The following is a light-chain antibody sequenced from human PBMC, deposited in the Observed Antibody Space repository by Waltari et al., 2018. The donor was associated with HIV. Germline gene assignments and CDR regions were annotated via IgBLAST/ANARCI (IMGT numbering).Light chain of an antibody. J-gene: IGKJ2*02. V-gene: IGKV3-20*01. CDR3: QQYGNSPRT. Sequence: EIVLTQSPGTLSLSPGERATLSCRASQSVSSSYLAWYQQKPGKAPRLLISGASSRATDIPDRFSGSGSGTDFTLTISRLEPEDFAVYYCQQYGNSPRTFGQGTKLEIK. CDR1: QSVSSSY. CDR2: GAS.